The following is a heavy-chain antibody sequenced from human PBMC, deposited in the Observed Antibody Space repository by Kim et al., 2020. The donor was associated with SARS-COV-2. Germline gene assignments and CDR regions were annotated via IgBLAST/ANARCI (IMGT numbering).Heavy chain of an antibody. Sequence: SETLSLTCTVSGVSISSGGYYWSWIRQHPGKGLEWIGYIYYSGSTYYNPSLKSRVTISVDTSKNQFPLKLSSVTAADTAVYYCARATGITIFGVVVIGWFDPGGQKTLVTVSS. V-gene: IGHV4-31*03. CDR2: IYYSGST. D-gene: IGHD3-3*01. J-gene: IGHJ5*01. CDR3: ARATGITIFGVVVIGWFDP. CDR1: GVSISSGGYY.